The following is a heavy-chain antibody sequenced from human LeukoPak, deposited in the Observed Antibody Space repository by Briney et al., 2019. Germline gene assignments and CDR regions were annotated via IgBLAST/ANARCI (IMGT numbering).Heavy chain of an antibody. J-gene: IGHJ4*02. CDR1: GDSISSSSYY. CDR3: ARYITGSFDF. D-gene: IGHD1-14*01. Sequence: SETLSLTCTVSGDSISSSSYYWGWIRQPPGKGLEWVGSIYYSRSTYYNPSLKSRATLSVDTSKNQFSLKQSSVTAADTAVHYCARYITGSFDFWGERNLVSVSS. V-gene: IGHV4-39*07. CDR2: IYYSRST.